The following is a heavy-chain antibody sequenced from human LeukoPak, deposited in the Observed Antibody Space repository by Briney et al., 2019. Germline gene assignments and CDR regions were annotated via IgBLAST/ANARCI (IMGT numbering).Heavy chain of an antibody. Sequence: GASVKVSCKASGYTFTSYYMHWVRQAPGQGLEWMGIINPSGGSTSYAQKFQGRVTMTRDTSTSTVYMELSSLRSEDTAVYYCARDPYGDYVNYQLAGDLFDYWGQGTLVTVSS. D-gene: IGHD4-17*01. CDR1: GYTFTSYY. J-gene: IGHJ4*02. V-gene: IGHV1-46*01. CDR2: INPSGGST. CDR3: ARDPYGDYVNYQLAGDLFDY.